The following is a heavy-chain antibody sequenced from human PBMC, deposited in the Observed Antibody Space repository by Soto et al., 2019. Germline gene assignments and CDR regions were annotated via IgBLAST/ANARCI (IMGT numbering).Heavy chain of an antibody. V-gene: IGHV3-21*01. CDR2: ISSSSSYI. Sequence: GGSLRLSCAASGFTFNSYTMAWVRQAPGKGLEWVSSISSSSSYIYYADSVKGRFTISRDNAKNSLYLQMNSLRAEDTAVYYCNYGSGSYLHYYYYYGMDVWGQGTTVTVSS. CDR1: GFTFNSYT. J-gene: IGHJ6*02. CDR3: NYGSGSYLHYYYYYGMDV. D-gene: IGHD3-10*01.